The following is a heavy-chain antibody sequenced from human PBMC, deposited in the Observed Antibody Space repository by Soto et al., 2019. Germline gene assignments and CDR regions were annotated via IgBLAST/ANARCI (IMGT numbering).Heavy chain of an antibody. CDR1: GFTFSSYG. CDR2: ISSSSSTI. Sequence: PGGSLRLSCAASGFTFSSYGMHWVRQAPGKGLEWVSYISSSSSTIYYADSVKGRFTISRDNAKNSLYLQMNSLRAEDTAVYYCARDPFPGGYYSSTSCYRGYWGQGTLVTVSS. D-gene: IGHD2-2*01. J-gene: IGHJ4*02. CDR3: ARDPFPGGYYSSTSCYRGY. V-gene: IGHV3-48*01.